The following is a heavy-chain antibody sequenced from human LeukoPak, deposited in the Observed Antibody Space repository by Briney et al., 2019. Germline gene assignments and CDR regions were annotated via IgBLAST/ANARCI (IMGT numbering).Heavy chain of an antibody. CDR1: GFTFRSYS. Sequence: GGSLRLSCAASGFTFRSYSMNWVRQAPGKGLEWVSSISSSSSNIYYADSVKGRFTIPRDNAKNSLYLQMNSLRAEDTAVYYCAREYSSSRGAYYFDYWGQGTLVTVSS. CDR2: ISSSSSNI. J-gene: IGHJ4*02. D-gene: IGHD6-6*01. V-gene: IGHV3-21*01. CDR3: AREYSSSRGAYYFDY.